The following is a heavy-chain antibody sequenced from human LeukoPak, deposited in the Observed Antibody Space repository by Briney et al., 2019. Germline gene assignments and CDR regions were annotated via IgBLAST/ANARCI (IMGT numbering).Heavy chain of an antibody. CDR1: GGSISSGSYY. CDR3: ARDENGYVWGSFRA. J-gene: IGHJ5*02. CDR2: IYTSGST. D-gene: IGHD3-16*02. Sequence: SETLSLTCSVSGGSISSGSYYWSWIRQPAGKGLEWIGRIYTSGSTNYNPSLKSRVTISVDTSKNQLSLKLSSVTAADTAVYYCARDENGYVWGSFRAWGQGTLVTVSS. V-gene: IGHV4-61*02.